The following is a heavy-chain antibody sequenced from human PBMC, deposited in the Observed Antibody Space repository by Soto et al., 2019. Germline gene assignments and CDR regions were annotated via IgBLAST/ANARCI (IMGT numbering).Heavy chain of an antibody. D-gene: IGHD3-10*01. CDR3: ARGLGSGSYYNQYNWFDP. CDR1: GYIFASYG. V-gene: IGHV1-18*01. Sequence: GASVKVSCKASGYIFASYGISWVRQAPGQGLEWMGWISAYNGNTNYAQKLQGRVTMSTDTSTSTAHMELRSLRSDDTAVYYCARGLGSGSYYNQYNWFDPWGQGTLVTVSS. J-gene: IGHJ5*02. CDR2: ISAYNGNT.